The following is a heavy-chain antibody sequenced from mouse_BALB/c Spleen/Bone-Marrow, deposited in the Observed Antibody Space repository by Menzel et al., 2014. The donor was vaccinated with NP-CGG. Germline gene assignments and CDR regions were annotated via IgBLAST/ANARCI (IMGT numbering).Heavy chain of an antibody. CDR2: IGPANGNT. V-gene: IGHV14-3*02. CDR3: ARWEYYAMDY. Sequence: EVQRVESGAELVKPGASVKLSCTASGFNIKDTYMHWVKQRPEQGLEWIGRIGPANGNTKYDPKFQGKATITADTSSNTAYLQLSSLTSEDTAVYYCARWEYYAMDYWGQGTSVTVSS. D-gene: IGHD4-1*01. J-gene: IGHJ4*01. CDR1: GFNIKDTY.